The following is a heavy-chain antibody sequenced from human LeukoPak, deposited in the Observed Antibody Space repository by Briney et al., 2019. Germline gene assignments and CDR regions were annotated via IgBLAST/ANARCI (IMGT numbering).Heavy chain of an antibody. Sequence: LECVSGISWNSGSIGYADSVKGRFTISRDNAKNSLYLQMNSLRAEDTALYYWAKDGGFVQLWYFDYWGQGTLVSVSS. CDR2: ISWNSGSI. J-gene: IGHJ4*02. V-gene: IGHV3-9*01. D-gene: IGHD5-18*01. CDR3: AKDGGFVQLWYFDY.